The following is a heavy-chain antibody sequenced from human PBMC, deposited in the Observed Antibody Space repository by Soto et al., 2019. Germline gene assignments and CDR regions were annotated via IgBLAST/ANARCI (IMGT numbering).Heavy chain of an antibody. CDR3: AKNTERELPRIIDY. V-gene: IGHV3-23*01. D-gene: IGHD1-7*01. CDR2: MSSASSTT. J-gene: IGHJ4*02. Sequence: EVQVIESGGGLVQPGGSLRLSCATSGFTFGNFAMGWVRQAPGRGLEWVSGMSSASSTTYYGDSVKGRFTISRDTSKNTLYLQMNSLRAEDTAVYYCAKNTERELPRIIDYWGQGTLVNVSS. CDR1: GFTFGNFA.